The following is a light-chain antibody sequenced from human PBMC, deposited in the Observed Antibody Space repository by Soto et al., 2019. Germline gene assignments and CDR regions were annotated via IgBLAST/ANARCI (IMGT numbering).Light chain of an antibody. Sequence: QSAPTQPASVSGSPGQSITISCTGTSSDVGGYNYVSWYQQHPGKAPKLMIYDVSNRPSGVSNRFSGSKSGNTASLTISGLQAEDEADYYCSSYTSSSTSLYVFGTGTKLTVL. CDR3: SSYTSSSTSLYV. J-gene: IGLJ1*01. CDR1: SSDVGGYNY. CDR2: DVS. V-gene: IGLV2-14*01.